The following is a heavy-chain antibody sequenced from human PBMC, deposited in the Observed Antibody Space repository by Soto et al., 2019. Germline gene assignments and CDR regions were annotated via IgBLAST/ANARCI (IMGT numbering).Heavy chain of an antibody. CDR1: GFTFSSYW. CDR2: INSDGSST. D-gene: IGHD5-18*01. J-gene: IGHJ6*03. CDR3: ARGQRAPLGYSYPNDYMDV. Sequence: EVQLVESGGGLVQPGGSLRLSCAASGFTFSSYWMHWVRQAPGKGLVWVSRINSDGSSTSYADSVKGRFTISRDNAKNTLYLQMNSLRAEDTAVYYCARGQRAPLGYSYPNDYMDVWGKGTTVTVSS. V-gene: IGHV3-74*01.